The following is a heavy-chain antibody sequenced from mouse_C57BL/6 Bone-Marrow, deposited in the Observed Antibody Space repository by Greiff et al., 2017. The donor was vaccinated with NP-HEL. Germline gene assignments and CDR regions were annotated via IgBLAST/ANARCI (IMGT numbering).Heavy chain of an antibody. J-gene: IGHJ2*01. Sequence: VQLQQPGAELVKPGASVKLSCKASGYTFTSYWMHWVKQRPGQGLEWIGMIHPNSGSTNYNEKFKSKATLTVDKSSSTAYRQLSSLTSEDSAFYYCARVHSYYCYDGSDYWGQGTTLTVSS. D-gene: IGHD2-9*01. CDR2: IHPNSGST. CDR1: GYTFTSYW. V-gene: IGHV1-64*01. CDR3: ARVHSYYCYDGSDY.